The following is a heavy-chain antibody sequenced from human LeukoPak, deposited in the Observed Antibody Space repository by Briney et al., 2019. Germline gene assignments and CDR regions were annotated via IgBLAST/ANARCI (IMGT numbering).Heavy chain of an antibody. J-gene: IGHJ4*02. D-gene: IGHD5-18*01. CDR3: AKLLHPGYSYGYPVY. CDR2: ISGSGGST. CDR1: GFTFRSYA. Sequence: GGSLRLSCAASGFTFRSYAMSWVRQAPGKGLEWVSAISGSGGSTYYADSVKGRFTISRDNSKNTLYLQMNSLRAEDTAVYYCAKLLHPGYSYGYPVYWGQGTLVTVSS. V-gene: IGHV3-23*01.